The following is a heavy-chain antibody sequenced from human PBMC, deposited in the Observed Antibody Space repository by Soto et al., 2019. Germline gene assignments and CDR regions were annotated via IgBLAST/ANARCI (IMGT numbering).Heavy chain of an antibody. CDR2: IYYSGST. CDR3: ARHLYGSGNYYDAFDI. J-gene: IGHJ3*02. D-gene: IGHD3-10*01. V-gene: IGHV4-59*08. Sequence: QVQLQESGPGLVKPSETLSLTCSVSGGSISSYYWSWIRQPPGKGQEWIGSIYYSGSTNYNPSLKSRVTISVDTSKNQFSLKLTSVTAADTAVYYCARHLYGSGNYYDAFDIWGQGTLVTVSS. CDR1: GGSISSYY.